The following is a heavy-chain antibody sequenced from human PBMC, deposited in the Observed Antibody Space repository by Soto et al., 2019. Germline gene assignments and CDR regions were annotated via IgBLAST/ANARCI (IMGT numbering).Heavy chain of an antibody. CDR2: IDPSDSYT. Sequence: GESLKISCKGSGYSFTSYWISWVRQMPGKGLEWMGRIDPSDSYTNYSPSFQGHVTISADKSIGTAYLQWSSLKASDTAMYYCARHWYSWNYKNWFDPWGQGTLVTVSS. V-gene: IGHV5-10-1*01. CDR1: GYSFTSYW. CDR3: ARHWYSWNYKNWFDP. D-gene: IGHD1-7*01. J-gene: IGHJ5*02.